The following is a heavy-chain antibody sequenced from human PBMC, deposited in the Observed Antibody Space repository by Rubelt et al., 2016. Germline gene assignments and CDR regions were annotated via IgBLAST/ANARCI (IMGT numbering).Heavy chain of an antibody. CDR1: GGSFSGYY. Sequence: QVQLQQWGAGLLKPSETLSLTCAVYGGSFSGYYWSWIRQPPGKGLEWIGEINHSGSTNYNPALKCRVTMAVETSKNQFALKLSSVTAADTAVYYCARDGAQGGRFDPWGQGTLVTVSS. J-gene: IGHJ5*02. CDR2: INHSGST. V-gene: IGHV4-34*01. CDR3: ARDGAQGGRFDP. D-gene: IGHD3-16*01.